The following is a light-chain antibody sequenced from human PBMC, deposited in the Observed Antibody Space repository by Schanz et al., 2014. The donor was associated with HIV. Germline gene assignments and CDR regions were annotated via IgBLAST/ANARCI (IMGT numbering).Light chain of an antibody. J-gene: IGKJ3*01. CDR2: LGS. V-gene: IGKV2-28*01. CDR1: HILLHINLYNY. Sequence: EIVMTQSPLSLPVTPGDPSSISFISLHILLHINLYNYFDWYLQKPGKSPQLLIYLGSNRASGVPDRFSGSGSGTDFTLKISRVEAEDVGVYYCTQTLQTPQFTFGPGTKVDIK. CDR3: TQTLQTPQFT.